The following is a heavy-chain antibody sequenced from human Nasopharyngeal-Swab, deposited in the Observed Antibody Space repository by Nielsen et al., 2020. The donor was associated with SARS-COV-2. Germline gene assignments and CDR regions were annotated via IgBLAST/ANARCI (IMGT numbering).Heavy chain of an antibody. CDR1: GGSISSSSYY. Sequence: SETLSLTCTVSGGSISSSSYYWSWIRQPPGKGLEWIGYIYYSGSTNYNPSLKSRVTISVDTSKNQLSLKLSSVTAADTAVYYCATSRREWYGDYHYFDYWGQGTLVTVSS. CDR3: ATSRREWYGDYHYFDY. J-gene: IGHJ4*02. CDR2: IYYSGST. V-gene: IGHV4-61*01. D-gene: IGHD4-17*01.